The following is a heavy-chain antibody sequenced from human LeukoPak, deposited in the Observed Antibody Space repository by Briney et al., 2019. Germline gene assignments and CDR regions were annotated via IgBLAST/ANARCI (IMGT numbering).Heavy chain of an antibody. D-gene: IGHD3-3*01. CDR3: ARVHGFWSGYYDY. Sequence: PSETLSLTCTVSGGSISSSSYYWSWIRQPPGKGLEWIGYIYYSGSTNYNPSLKSRVTISVDTSKNQFSLKLSSVTAADTAVYYCARVHGFWSGYYDYWGQGTLVTVSS. J-gene: IGHJ4*02. CDR2: IYYSGST. CDR1: GGSISSSSYY. V-gene: IGHV4-61*01.